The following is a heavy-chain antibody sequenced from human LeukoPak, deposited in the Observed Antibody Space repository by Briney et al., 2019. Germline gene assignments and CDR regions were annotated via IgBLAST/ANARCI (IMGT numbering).Heavy chain of an antibody. V-gene: IGHV3-23*01. Sequence: GGSLRLSCAASGFMFSSYAMSWVRQAPGKGLEWVSAIIASGGGTYYADSVKGRFTISRDNSKNTLYLQMNSLRAEDTAVYYCAKVVDDYGVSEYWGQGTLVTVSS. CDR2: IIASGGGT. CDR3: AKVVDDYGVSEY. CDR1: GFMFSSYA. D-gene: IGHD4-17*01. J-gene: IGHJ4*02.